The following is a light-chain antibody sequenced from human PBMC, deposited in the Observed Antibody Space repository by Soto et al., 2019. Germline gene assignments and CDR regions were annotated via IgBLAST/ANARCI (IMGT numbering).Light chain of an antibody. CDR3: QKYNNWPPLT. CDR1: QSVSIN. V-gene: IGKV3-15*01. Sequence: EIVMTQSPATLSVSPGERATLSCRSSQSVSINLAWYQQKPGQAPRLLIYGASTRATGIPARFSGSGSGTEFTLTISRLQSEDGAVYYCQKYNNWPPLTFGGGTKVEIK. CDR2: GAS. J-gene: IGKJ4*01.